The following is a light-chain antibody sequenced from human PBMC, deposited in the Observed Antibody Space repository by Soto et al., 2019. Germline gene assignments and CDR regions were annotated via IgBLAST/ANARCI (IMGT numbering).Light chain of an antibody. CDR3: QQYNYLWT. CDR2: GTS. V-gene: IGKV3-15*01. CDR1: QSVSTN. Sequence: MTQSPASLSASVGDRATLSCWASQSVSTNVAWYQQKPGQAPRLLIYGTSTRATGIPGRFSGSGSGTEFTLTISSLQSEDFGVYFCQQYNYLWTFGQGTKVDIK. J-gene: IGKJ1*01.